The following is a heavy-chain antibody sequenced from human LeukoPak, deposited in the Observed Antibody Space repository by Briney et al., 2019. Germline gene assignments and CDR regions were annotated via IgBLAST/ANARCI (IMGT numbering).Heavy chain of an antibody. V-gene: IGHV1-69*05. CDR3: ARDKRVTYYYGSGGRRYMDV. J-gene: IGHJ6*03. D-gene: IGHD3-10*01. CDR2: IIPIFGTA. Sequence: SVKVSCKASGYTFTGYYMHWVRQAPGQGLEWMGGIIPIFGTANYAQKFQGRVTITTDESTSTAYMELSSLRSEDTAVYYCARDKRVTYYYGSGGRRYMDVWGKGTTVTVSS. CDR1: GYTFTGYY.